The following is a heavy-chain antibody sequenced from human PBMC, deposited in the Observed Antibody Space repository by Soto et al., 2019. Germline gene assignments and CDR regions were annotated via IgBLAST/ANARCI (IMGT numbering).Heavy chain of an antibody. J-gene: IGHJ4*02. CDR1: GYTFSNYG. Sequence: VASVKVSCKTSGYTFSNYGISWVRQAPGQGLEWLGWISAYNGNTDYAQKLQGRVTMTTDTSTSTAYMEVRSLRSDDTAVYYCARDVPVVAAPRHDYWGQGTPVTVSS. D-gene: IGHD3-22*01. CDR3: ARDVPVVAAPRHDY. CDR2: ISAYNGNT. V-gene: IGHV1-18*01.